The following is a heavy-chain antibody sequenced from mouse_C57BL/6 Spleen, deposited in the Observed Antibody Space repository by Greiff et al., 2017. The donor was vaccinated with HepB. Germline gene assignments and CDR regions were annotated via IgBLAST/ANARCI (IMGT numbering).Heavy chain of an antibody. V-gene: IGHV2-6*01. CDR1: GFSLTSYG. CDR3: ASLAGAY. Sequence: VKLQESGPGLVAPSQSLSITCTVSGFSLTSYGVDWVRQSPGKGLEWLGVIWGVGSTNYNSALKSRLSISKANSKNQGFLKMNSLQTDDTAMYCCASLAGAYWGQGTLVTVSA. CDR2: IWGVGST. J-gene: IGHJ3*01.